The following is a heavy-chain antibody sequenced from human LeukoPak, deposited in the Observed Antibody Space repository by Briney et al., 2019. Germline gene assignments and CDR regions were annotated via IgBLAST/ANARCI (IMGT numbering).Heavy chain of an antibody. V-gene: IGHV4-38-2*02. D-gene: IGHD1-14*01. J-gene: IGHJ4*02. CDR1: GYSISSGYY. CDR2: IYYSGST. Sequence: SETLSLTCTVSGYSISSGYYWGWIRQPPGKGLEWIGSIYYSGSTYYNPSLKSRVTISIDTSKNQFSLKLSSVTAADTAVYYCAGDGRFPPEVLPRYFDSWGQGTLVTVSS. CDR3: AGDGRFPPEVLPRYFDS.